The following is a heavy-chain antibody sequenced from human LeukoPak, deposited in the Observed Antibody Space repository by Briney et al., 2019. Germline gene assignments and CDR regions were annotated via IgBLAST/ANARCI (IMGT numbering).Heavy chain of an antibody. D-gene: IGHD3-22*01. CDR2: IVVGSGNT. CDR3: AAFYDSSGYTFDY. Sequence: GASVKVSCKASGFTFTSSAMQWVRQARGQRLEWIGWIVVGSGNTNYAQKFQERVTITRDMSTSTAYMELSGLRSEDTAVYYCAAFYDSSGYTFDYWGQGTLVTVSS. J-gene: IGHJ4*02. CDR1: GFTFTSSA. V-gene: IGHV1-58*02.